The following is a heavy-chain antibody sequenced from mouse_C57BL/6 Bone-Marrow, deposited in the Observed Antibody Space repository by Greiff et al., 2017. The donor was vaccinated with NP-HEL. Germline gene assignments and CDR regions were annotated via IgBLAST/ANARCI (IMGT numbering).Heavy chain of an antibody. CDR2: IYPSDSYP. D-gene: IGHD1-1*01. CDR1: GYTFTSYW. Sequence: QVQLQQPGAELVRPGTSVKLSCKASGYTFTSYWMHWVKQRPGQGLEWIGVIYPSDSYPNYNQKFKGKATMTVDKSSSTAYMQLSSLTSEDSAVYSCASSPLRASMDYWGQGTSVTVSS. CDR3: ASSPLRASMDY. V-gene: IGHV1-59*01. J-gene: IGHJ4*01.